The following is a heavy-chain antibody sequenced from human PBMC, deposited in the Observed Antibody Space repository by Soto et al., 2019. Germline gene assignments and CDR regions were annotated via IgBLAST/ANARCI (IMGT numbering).Heavy chain of an antibody. CDR3: ARSIVVVVAADYYYYGMDV. D-gene: IGHD2-15*01. Sequence: SSGKVCCKASGGTFSSYAISWVRQAPGQGLEWMGGITPIFGTANYAQKFQGRVTITADESTSTAYMELSSLRSEDTAVYYCARSIVVVVAADYYYYGMDVWG. CDR1: GGTFSSYA. J-gene: IGHJ6*02. V-gene: IGHV1-69*13. CDR2: ITPIFGTA.